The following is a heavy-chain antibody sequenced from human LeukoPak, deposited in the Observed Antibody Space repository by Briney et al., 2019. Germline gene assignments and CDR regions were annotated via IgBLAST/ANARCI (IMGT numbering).Heavy chain of an antibody. J-gene: IGHJ6*03. CDR1: GGSISSSNW. CDR2: IYHSGST. V-gene: IGHV4-4*02. Sequence: PSGTLSLTCAVSGGSISSSNWWSWVRQPPGKGLEWIGEIYHSGSTNYNPSLKSRVTISVDKSKNQFSLKLSSVTAADTAVYYCARGLFFAVRSRNYYYMDVWGKGTTVTVSS. CDR3: ARGLFFAVRSRNYYYMDV. D-gene: IGHD3-3*01.